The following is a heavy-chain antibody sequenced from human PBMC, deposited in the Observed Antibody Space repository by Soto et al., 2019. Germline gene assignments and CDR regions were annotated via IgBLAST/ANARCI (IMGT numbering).Heavy chain of an antibody. J-gene: IGHJ6*02. V-gene: IGHV1-18*01. CDR3: ARDQLTDYDFWSGYPTPYYXYYGMDV. CDR2: ISAYNGNT. CDR1: GYTFTSYG. Sequence: ASVKVSCKASGYTFTSYGIXWVRQAPGQGLEWMGWISAYNGNTNYAQKLQGRVTMTTDTSTSTAYMELRSLRSDDTAVYYCARDQLTDYDFWSGYPTPYYXYYGMDVWGQGTTVTVSS. D-gene: IGHD3-3*01.